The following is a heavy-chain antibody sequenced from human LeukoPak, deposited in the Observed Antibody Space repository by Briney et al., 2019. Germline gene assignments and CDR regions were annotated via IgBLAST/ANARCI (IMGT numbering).Heavy chain of an antibody. CDR3: ARVIQDCSGGSCYSIDY. CDR2: IYYSGST. Sequence: SETLSLTCTVSGGSISSYYWSWIRQPPGKGLEWIGYIYYSGSTNYNPSLKSRVTISVDTSKNQFSPKLSSVTAADTAVYYWARVIQDCSGGSCYSIDYWGQGTLVTVSS. J-gene: IGHJ4*02. D-gene: IGHD2-15*01. CDR1: GGSISSYY. V-gene: IGHV4-59*01.